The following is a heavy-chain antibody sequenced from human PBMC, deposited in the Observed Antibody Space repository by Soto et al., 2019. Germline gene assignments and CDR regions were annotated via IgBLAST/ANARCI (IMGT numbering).Heavy chain of an antibody. J-gene: IGHJ4*02. Sequence: EVQLVESGGGLVKPGGSVRLSCAASGFTFSNAWMSWVRQAPGKGLEWVGRIKSKSAGGTTEYDAPVKDRFTISRDDSKNTLHLQMNSLRAEDTAVYYCARDVDPGYSYAQDYWGQGILVSVSS. V-gene: IGHV3-15*05. D-gene: IGHD5-18*01. CDR2: IKSKSAGGTT. CDR1: GFTFSNAW. CDR3: ARDVDPGYSYAQDY.